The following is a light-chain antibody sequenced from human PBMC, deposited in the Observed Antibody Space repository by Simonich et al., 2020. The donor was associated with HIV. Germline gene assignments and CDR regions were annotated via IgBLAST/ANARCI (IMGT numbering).Light chain of an antibody. J-gene: IGKJ2*01. Sequence: DIVMTQSPDSLAVSLGERATLNCKSSQSVLYSSNNKNYLAWYQQNQGQPPKLLFHWEYIRESGVPDRFSGSGSGKDFTLTISSLQAEDVAVYYCQQYHSAPYTFGQGTKLEIQ. CDR2: WEY. V-gene: IGKV4-1*01. CDR1: QSVLYSSNNKNY. CDR3: QQYHSAPYT.